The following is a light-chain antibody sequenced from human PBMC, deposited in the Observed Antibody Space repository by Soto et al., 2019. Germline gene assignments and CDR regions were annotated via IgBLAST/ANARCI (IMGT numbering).Light chain of an antibody. V-gene: IGKV3-15*01. CDR3: QRYHNWPPGLT. Sequence: EVVMTQSPATLSVSPGERVTLSCTASQSVSGNLAWYQQKPGQAPRLLIHGASTRATDIPARFSGSGSGTEFTLTITSLQSEDFAVYYCQRYHNWPPGLTFGGGTKVDIK. CDR1: QSVSGN. CDR2: GAS. J-gene: IGKJ4*01.